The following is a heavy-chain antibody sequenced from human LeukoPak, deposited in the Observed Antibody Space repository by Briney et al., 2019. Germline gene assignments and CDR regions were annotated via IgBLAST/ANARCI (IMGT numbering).Heavy chain of an antibody. Sequence: PSETLSLTCAVSGYSISSGYYWGWIRQPPGKGLEWIGSIYHSGSTYYNPSLKSRVTISVDTSKNQFSLKLSSVTAADTAVYYCARYYDSSGYYLDAFDIWGQGTMVTASS. CDR3: ARYYDSSGYYLDAFDI. V-gene: IGHV4-38-2*01. D-gene: IGHD3-22*01. CDR1: GYSISSGYY. J-gene: IGHJ3*02. CDR2: IYHSGST.